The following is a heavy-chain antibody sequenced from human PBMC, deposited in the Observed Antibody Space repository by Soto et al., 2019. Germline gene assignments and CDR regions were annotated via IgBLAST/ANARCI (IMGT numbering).Heavy chain of an antibody. CDR3: ARHWAGYCSSTSCYKFDP. V-gene: IGHV4-39*01. CDR1: GGSISSSSYY. D-gene: IGHD2-2*02. Sequence: SETLSLTCTVSGGSISSSSYYWGWIRQPPGKGLEWIGSIYYSGSTYYNPSLKSRVTISVDTSKNQLSLRLSSVTAADTAVYYCARHWAGYCSSTSCYKFDPWSLGTLVTVSS. CDR2: IYYSGST. J-gene: IGHJ5*02.